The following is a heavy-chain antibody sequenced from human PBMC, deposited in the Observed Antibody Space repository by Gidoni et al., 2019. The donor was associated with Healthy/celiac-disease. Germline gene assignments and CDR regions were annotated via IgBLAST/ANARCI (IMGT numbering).Heavy chain of an antibody. V-gene: IGHV3-15*01. CDR1: GSPFSNAW. CDR2: IKSKTDGGTT. CDR3: TTVLLVGIAVAGTPDY. Sequence: EVQLVESGGGLVKPGGSLSLSCAASGSPFSNAWMSWVRQAPGKGLEWVGRIKSKTDGGTTDYAAPVKGRFTISREDSKNTLYLQMNSLKTEDTAVYYCTTVLLVGIAVAGTPDYWGQGTLVTVSS. J-gene: IGHJ4*02. D-gene: IGHD6-19*01.